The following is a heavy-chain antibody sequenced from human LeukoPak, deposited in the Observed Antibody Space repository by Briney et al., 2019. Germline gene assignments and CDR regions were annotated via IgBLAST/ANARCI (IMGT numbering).Heavy chain of an antibody. V-gene: IGHV4-34*01. CDR2: INHSGST. CDR3: ARQQLVPSDFDY. J-gene: IGHJ4*02. D-gene: IGHD6-13*01. Sequence: PSETLSLTCAVYGGSFSGYYWSWIRQPPGKGLEWIGEINHSGSTNYNPSLKSRVTISVDTSKNQFSLKLSSVTAADTAVYYCARQQLVPSDFDYWGQGTLVTVSS. CDR1: GGSFSGYY.